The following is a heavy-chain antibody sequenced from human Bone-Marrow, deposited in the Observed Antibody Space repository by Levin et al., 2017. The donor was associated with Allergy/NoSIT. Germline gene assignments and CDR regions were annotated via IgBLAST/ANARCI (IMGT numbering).Heavy chain of an antibody. V-gene: IGHV4-59*01. CDR3: AREYGGSWYFDL. CDR1: GGSLSSYY. CDR2: SHYSGST. J-gene: IGHJ2*01. Sequence: SETLSLTCTVPGGSLSSYYWSWIRQPPGKGLEWIGYSHYSGSTNYNPPLKSRVTISLDTSKNQFSLKLTSVTSADTAVYYCAREYGGSWYFDLWGRGTLVSVSS. D-gene: IGHD4-23*01.